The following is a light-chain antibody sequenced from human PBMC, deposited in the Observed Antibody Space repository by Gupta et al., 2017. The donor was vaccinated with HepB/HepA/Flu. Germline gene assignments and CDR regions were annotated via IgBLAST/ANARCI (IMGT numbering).Light chain of an antibody. Sequence: EIVFTPSPATLSLSPGERATLSCRASQSVSSYLAWYQQQPSQAPRLLIYDASNRATGISARFSGSGSGTDFTLTISSLEPEDFAVYYCQQRSNWPLTFGGGTKVEIK. V-gene: IGKV3-11*01. CDR1: QSVSSY. CDR3: QQRSNWPLT. J-gene: IGKJ4*01. CDR2: DAS.